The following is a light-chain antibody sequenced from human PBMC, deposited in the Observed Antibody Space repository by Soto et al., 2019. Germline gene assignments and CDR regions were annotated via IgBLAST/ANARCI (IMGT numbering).Light chain of an antibody. CDR3: EAWDVSIYGAV. J-gene: IGLJ2*01. Sequence: QSVLTQPPSASGTPGQRVTISCSGSSSNIGANPINWYQQLPGTAPKLLIYNNDQRPSGVPDRFSASKSGTSASLAISGLQSEDEADYYCEAWDVSIYGAVLGGGTKLTVL. CDR2: NND. V-gene: IGLV1-44*01. CDR1: SSNIGANP.